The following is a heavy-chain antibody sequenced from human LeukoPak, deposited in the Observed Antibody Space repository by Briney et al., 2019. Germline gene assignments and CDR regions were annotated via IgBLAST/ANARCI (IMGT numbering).Heavy chain of an antibody. CDR3: ARGGSILRGVRSWFDP. D-gene: IGHD3-10*01. CDR1: GFTFRSFA. V-gene: IGHV3-30*04. J-gene: IGHJ5*02. Sequence: PWGSLRLSCEASGFTFRSFAMNWVRQAPGKGLESVALISYDGNIEYYADSVKGRFTISRDNSNNTLFLQMSSLRAEDTAVYYCARGGSILRGVRSWFDPWGQGTLVLVSS. CDR2: ISYDGNIE.